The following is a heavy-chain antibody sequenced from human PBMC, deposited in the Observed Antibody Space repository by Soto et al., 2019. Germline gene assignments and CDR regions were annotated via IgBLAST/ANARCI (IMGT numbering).Heavy chain of an antibody. D-gene: IGHD2-15*01. CDR2: ISGSGGST. CDR1: GFTFSSYA. J-gene: IGHJ4*02. CDR3: AKFTGYCSGGSCYFPNFDY. V-gene: IGHV3-23*01. Sequence: GGSLRLSCAASGFTFSSYAMSWVRQAPGKGLEWVSAISGSGGSTYYADSVKGRFTISRDNSKNTLYLQMNSLRAEDTAVYYCAKFTGYCSGGSCYFPNFDYWGQGTLVTVSS.